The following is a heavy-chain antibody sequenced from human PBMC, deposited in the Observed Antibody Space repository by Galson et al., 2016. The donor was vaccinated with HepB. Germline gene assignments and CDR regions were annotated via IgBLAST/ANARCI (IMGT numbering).Heavy chain of an antibody. Sequence: SETLSLTCTVSGGSISVYYWSWIRQPPGKGLEWIGYIYYSGSTNYNPSLKSRVTISVDTSKNQFSLKLSSVTAADTAVYYCARGTSSWYYLWGQGTLVTVSS. J-gene: IGHJ4*02. D-gene: IGHD6-13*01. CDR1: GGSISVYY. CDR2: IYYSGST. CDR3: ARGTSSWYYL. V-gene: IGHV4-59*01.